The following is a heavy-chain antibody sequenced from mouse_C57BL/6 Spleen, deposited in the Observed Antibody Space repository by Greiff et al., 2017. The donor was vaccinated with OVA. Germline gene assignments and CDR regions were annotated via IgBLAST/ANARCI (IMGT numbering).Heavy chain of an antibody. J-gene: IGHJ4*01. CDR2: INSDGGST. CDR3: ARSTMVTTPFNYAMDY. V-gene: IGHV5-2*01. D-gene: IGHD2-2*01. CDR1: EYEFPSHD. Sequence: DVMLVESGGGLVQPGESLKLSCESNEYEFPSHDMSWVRKTPEKRLELVAAINSDGGSTYYPDTMERRFIISRDNTKKTLYLQMSSLRSEDTALYYCARSTMVTTPFNYAMDYWGQGTSVTVSS.